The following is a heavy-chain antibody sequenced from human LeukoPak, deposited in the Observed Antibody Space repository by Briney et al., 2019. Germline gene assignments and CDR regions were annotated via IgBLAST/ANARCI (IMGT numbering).Heavy chain of an antibody. J-gene: IGHJ3*02. V-gene: IGHV4-4*07. CDR2: IYTSGST. CDR1: GGSISSYY. Sequence: SETLTLTCTVSGGSISSYYWSWIRQPAGKGLEWIGRIYTSGSTNYNPSRKSRVTMSVDSSKNQFSLKLSSVAAADTAVYYCARTPPPTYYYDSSGYYRDAFDIWGQGTMVTVSS. D-gene: IGHD3-22*01. CDR3: ARTPPPTYYYDSSGYYRDAFDI.